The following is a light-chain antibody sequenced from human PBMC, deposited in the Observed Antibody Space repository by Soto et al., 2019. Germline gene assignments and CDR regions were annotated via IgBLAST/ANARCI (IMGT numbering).Light chain of an antibody. CDR1: SSNIGGNS. Sequence: QSVLTQPPSVSAAPGQKVTISCSGSSSNIGGNSVSWYQQLPGTAPKLLIYDDDKRPSGIPDRFPGSKSGTSATLGITGVRTGDEADYYCGSWDSSLSADVFGTGTKVTVL. CDR2: DDD. V-gene: IGLV1-51*01. J-gene: IGLJ1*01. CDR3: GSWDSSLSADV.